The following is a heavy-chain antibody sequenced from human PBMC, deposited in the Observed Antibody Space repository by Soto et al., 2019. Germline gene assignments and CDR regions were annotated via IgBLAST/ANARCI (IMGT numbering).Heavy chain of an antibody. CDR3: ARRGYSGSYYSYYYYGMDV. V-gene: IGHV5-51*01. D-gene: IGHD1-26*01. CDR2: IYPGDSDT. Sequence: GESLKISCKGSGYSFTSYWIGWVRQMPGKGLEWMGIIYPGDSDTRYSPSFQGQGTISADKSISTAYLQWSSLKASDTARYYCARRGYSGSYYSYYYYGMDVWGQGTTVTVSS. CDR1: GYSFTSYW. J-gene: IGHJ6*02.